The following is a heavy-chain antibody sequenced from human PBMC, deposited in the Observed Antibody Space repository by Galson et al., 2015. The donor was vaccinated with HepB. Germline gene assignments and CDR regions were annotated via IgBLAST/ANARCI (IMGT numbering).Heavy chain of an antibody. CDR1: GFTFSSYA. Sequence: SLRLSCAASGFTFSSYAMSWVRQAPGKGLEWVSAISGSGGSTYYADSVKGRFTISRDNSKNTLYLQMNSLRAEDTAVYYCAKGLGIYIWGSYRYWGPYFDYWGQGTLVTVSS. J-gene: IGHJ4*02. D-gene: IGHD3-16*02. CDR3: AKGLGIYIWGSYRYWGPYFDY. V-gene: IGHV3-23*01. CDR2: ISGSGGST.